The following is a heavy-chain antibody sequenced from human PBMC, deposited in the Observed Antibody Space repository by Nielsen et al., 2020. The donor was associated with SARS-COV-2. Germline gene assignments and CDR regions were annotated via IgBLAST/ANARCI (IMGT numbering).Heavy chain of an antibody. J-gene: IGHJ4*02. CDR3: ARGDAVPPAYTICDH. D-gene: IGHD3-16*01. CDR1: GFTFGYYA. V-gene: IGHV3-33*08. CDR2: VWYDGTTR. Sequence: GGSLRLSCSASGFTFGYYAMHWVRQAPGKGLEWLAVVWYDGTTRYYADSVRGRFTISRDNPNNALFLQMNDLRPDDTAVYFCARGDAVPPAYTICDHWGQGTLVTVSS.